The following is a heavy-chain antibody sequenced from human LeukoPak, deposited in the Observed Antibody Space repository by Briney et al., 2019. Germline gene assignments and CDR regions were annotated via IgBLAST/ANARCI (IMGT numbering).Heavy chain of an antibody. Sequence: ASVKVSCKASGYTFTSYDINWVRQATGRGLEWMGWMNPNSGNTGYAQKFQGRVTMTRNTSISTAYMELSSLRSEDTAVYYCARGRRGNGAVRRAQSNGNWFDPWGQGTLVTVSS. D-gene: IGHD1-26*01. J-gene: IGHJ5*02. CDR3: ARGRRGNGAVRRAQSNGNWFDP. V-gene: IGHV1-8*01. CDR1: GYTFTSYD. CDR2: MNPNSGNT.